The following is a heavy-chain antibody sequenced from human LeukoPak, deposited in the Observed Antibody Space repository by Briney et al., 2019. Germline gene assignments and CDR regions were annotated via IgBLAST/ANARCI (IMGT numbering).Heavy chain of an antibody. Sequence: GGSLRLSCAAFGFTFSSYWMSWVRQAPGKGLEWVATIKNDGSEKNYVDSVNGRFTISRDNAKNSLYLQMSGLRAEDTAVYFCATAVWFSFDFWGQGTLVTVSS. CDR3: ATAVWFSFDF. CDR2: IKNDGSEK. D-gene: IGHD3-9*01. V-gene: IGHV3-7*02. CDR1: GFTFSSYW. J-gene: IGHJ4*02.